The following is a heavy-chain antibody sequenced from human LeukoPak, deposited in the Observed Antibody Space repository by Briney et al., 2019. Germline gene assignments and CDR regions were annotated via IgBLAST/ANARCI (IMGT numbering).Heavy chain of an antibody. J-gene: IGHJ4*02. CDR3: ARESTYYYGSGSYC. Sequence: PSETLSLTCTVSGGSISSGSYYWSWIRQPAGKGLEWIERIYTSGSTNYNPSLKSRVTISVDTSKNQFSLKLSSVTAADTAVYYCARESTYYYGSGSYCWGQGTLVTVSS. V-gene: IGHV4-61*02. D-gene: IGHD3-10*01. CDR2: IYTSGST. CDR1: GGSISSGSYY.